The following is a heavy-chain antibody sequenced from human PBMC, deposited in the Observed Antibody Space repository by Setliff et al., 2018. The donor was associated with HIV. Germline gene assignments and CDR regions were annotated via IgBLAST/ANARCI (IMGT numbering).Heavy chain of an antibody. CDR2: IYYTGST. V-gene: IGHV4-61*01. CDR1: GGSVGSGSYY. D-gene: IGHD4-17*01. CDR3: ARDPPGYGDSNDY. Sequence: PSETLSLTCTVSGGSVGSGSYYWSWARQPPGKGLEWIGYIYYTGSTNYNPSLKSRLTISVDTSKNQFSLKLRSVTAADTAVYYCARDPPGYGDSNDYWGQGTLVTVSS. J-gene: IGHJ4*02.